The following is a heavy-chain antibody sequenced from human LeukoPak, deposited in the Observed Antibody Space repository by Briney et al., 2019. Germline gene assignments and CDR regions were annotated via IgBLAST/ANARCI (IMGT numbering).Heavy chain of an antibody. CDR1: GFTFSSYS. D-gene: IGHD6-13*01. Sequence: EGSLRLSCAASGFTFSSYSMNWVRQAPGKGLEWVSSISSSSSYIYYADSVKGRFTISRDNAKNSLYLQMNSLRAEDTAVYYCARDQGIADYYYMDVWGKGTTVTVSS. CDR3: ARDQGIADYYYMDV. CDR2: ISSSSSYI. V-gene: IGHV3-21*01. J-gene: IGHJ6*03.